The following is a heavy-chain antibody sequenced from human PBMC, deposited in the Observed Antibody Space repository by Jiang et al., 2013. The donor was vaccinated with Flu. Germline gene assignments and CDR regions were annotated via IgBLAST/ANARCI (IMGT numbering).Heavy chain of an antibody. CDR1: DGSISTYY. CDR2: IYYSGIT. J-gene: IGHJ5*02. Sequence: GPGLVKPSETLSLTCTVSDGSISTYYWNWIRQPPGKGLEWIGYIYYSGITNYNSSLKSRVAISVDTSKNQFSLKLSSVTATDTAIYYCARADGDYQPFDAWGQGTLVTVSS. D-gene: IGHD4-17*01. V-gene: IGHV4-59*01. CDR3: ARADGDYQPFDA.